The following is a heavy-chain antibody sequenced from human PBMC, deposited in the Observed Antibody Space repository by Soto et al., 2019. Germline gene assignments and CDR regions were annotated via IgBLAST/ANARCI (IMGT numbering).Heavy chain of an antibody. V-gene: IGHV6-1*01. Sequence: TLSLTCAISGDSVSSNSAACNWTRHSPSRGLEWLGRTYYRSKWYNDYAVSGKSRITINPDTSKNQFALQLNSVTTEDTAVYYCARGYPGIVVACFDYWGEGTLVTVSS. J-gene: IGHJ4*02. CDR1: GDSVSSNSAA. CDR3: ARGYPGIVVACFDY. CDR2: TYYRSKWYN. D-gene: IGHD6-19*01.